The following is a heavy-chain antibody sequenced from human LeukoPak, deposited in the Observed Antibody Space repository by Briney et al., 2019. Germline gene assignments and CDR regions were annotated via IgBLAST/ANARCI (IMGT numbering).Heavy chain of an antibody. CDR2: IRYDGSNK. J-gene: IGHJ4*02. Sequence: PGGSLRLSCAASGFTLSNFGMHWVRQAPGKGLEWVAFIRYDGSNKYYADSVKGRFTISRDNAKNTLFLQMNSLRAEDTAVYYCAKESGNWNYAFKWELDYWGQGTLVTVSS. CDR3: AKESGNWNYAFKWELDY. V-gene: IGHV3-30*02. D-gene: IGHD1-7*01. CDR1: GFTLSNFG.